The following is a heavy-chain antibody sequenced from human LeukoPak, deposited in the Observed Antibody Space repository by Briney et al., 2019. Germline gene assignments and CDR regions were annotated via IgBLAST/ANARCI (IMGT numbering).Heavy chain of an antibody. J-gene: IGHJ3*02. Sequence: GGSLRLSCAASGFTFDDYAMHWVRQAPGKGLEWVSGISWNSGSIGYADSVKGRFTISRDNAKNSLYLQMNSLRAEDTALYYCAKDVAYYGSGVDAFDIWGQGTMVTVSS. CDR2: ISWNSGSI. CDR1: GFTFDDYA. CDR3: AKDVAYYGSGVDAFDI. D-gene: IGHD3-10*01. V-gene: IGHV3-9*01.